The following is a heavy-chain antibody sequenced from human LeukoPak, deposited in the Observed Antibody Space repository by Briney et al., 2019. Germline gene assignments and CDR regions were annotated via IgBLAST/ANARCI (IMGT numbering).Heavy chain of an antibody. J-gene: IGHJ3*02. CDR3: ARVDRDAFDI. V-gene: IGHV4-31*03. CDR1: GGSISSGGYY. CDR2: IFYSGST. D-gene: IGHD1-14*01. Sequence: SQTLSLTCTVSGGSISSGGYYWSLIRQHPGKGLEWIGYIFYSGSTYYNPSLKSRVTISVDTSKNQFSLKPSSVTAADTAVYYCARVDRDAFDIWGQGTMVTVSS.